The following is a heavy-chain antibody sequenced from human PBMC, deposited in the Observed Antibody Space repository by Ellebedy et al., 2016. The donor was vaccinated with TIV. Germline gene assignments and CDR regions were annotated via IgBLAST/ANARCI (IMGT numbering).Heavy chain of an antibody. CDR3: ARSRLGGGHWYFDF. V-gene: IGHV1-18*01. CDR2: IAVYNGHT. CDR1: GYTFTRYG. D-gene: IGHD3-10*01. J-gene: IGHJ2*01. Sequence: ASVKVSCTVSGYTFTRYGMSWVRQAPGQGLEWMGWIAVYNGHTKYAQKFQDRDVMTTETATSTVYMELRSLRSDDTAVYYCARSRLGGGHWYFDFWGRGTLVTVSS.